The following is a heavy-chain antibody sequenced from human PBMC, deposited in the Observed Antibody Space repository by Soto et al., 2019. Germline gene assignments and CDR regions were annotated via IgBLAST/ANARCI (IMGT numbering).Heavy chain of an antibody. V-gene: IGHV3-23*01. CDR1: GFTFSSYA. CDR2: ISGSGGST. J-gene: IGHJ4*02. D-gene: IGHD3-3*01. Sequence: GGSLRLSCAASGFTFSSYAMSWVRQAPGKGLEWVSAISGSGGSTYYADSVKGRFTISRDNSKNTLYLQMNSLRAEDTAVYYCAKVIRFLEWLAPDYFDYWGQGTLVTVSS. CDR3: AKVIRFLEWLAPDYFDY.